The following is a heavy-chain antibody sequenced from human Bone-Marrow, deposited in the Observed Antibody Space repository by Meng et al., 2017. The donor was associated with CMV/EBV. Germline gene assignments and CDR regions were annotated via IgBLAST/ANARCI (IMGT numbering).Heavy chain of an antibody. Sequence: ASVKVSCKASGYMFSHFGIAWVRQAPGQGLEWMGWINPNSGGTNYAQKFQGRVTMTRDTSISTAYMELSRLRSDDTAVYYCARGGGWDPPGEYDYVWGSYRWVDYWGQGTLVTVSS. V-gene: IGHV1-2*02. CDR1: GYMFSHFG. D-gene: IGHD3-16*02. CDR3: ARGGGWDPPGEYDYVWGSYRWVDY. J-gene: IGHJ4*02. CDR2: INPNSGGT.